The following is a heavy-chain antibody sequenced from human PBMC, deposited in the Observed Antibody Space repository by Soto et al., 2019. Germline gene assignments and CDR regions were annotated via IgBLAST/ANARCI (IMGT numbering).Heavy chain of an antibody. V-gene: IGHV4-39*01. CDR2: IYYSGST. CDR1: GGSISSSSYY. D-gene: IGHD3-9*01. J-gene: IGHJ3*02. Sequence: SGTLSLTCTVSGGSISSSSYYWGWIRQPPGRGLEWIGSIYYSGSTYYNPSLKSRVTISVDTSKNQFSLKLSSVTAADTAVYYCARRLGRYFDWLFGSYGAFDIWGQGTMVTVSS. CDR3: ARRLGRYFDWLFGSYGAFDI.